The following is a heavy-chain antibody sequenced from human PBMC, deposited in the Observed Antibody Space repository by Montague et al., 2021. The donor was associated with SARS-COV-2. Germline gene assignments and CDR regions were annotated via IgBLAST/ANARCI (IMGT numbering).Heavy chain of an antibody. CDR2: IYWDDDK. J-gene: IGHJ4*02. V-gene: IGHV2-5*02. CDR3: ARGRDGYYHRSALFDY. D-gene: IGHD3-22*01. CDR1: GFSLNTNGVG. Sequence: VKPTQTLTLTCTFSGFSLNTNGVGVGWIRQPPGKALEWLALIYWDDDKRYSPSLKSRLTITKDTSKNQVVLTMTNMDPVDTAIYYCARGRDGYYHRSALFDYWGQGTLVTVSS.